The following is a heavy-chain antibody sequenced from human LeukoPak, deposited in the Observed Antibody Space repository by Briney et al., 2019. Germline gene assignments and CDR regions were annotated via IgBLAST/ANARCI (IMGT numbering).Heavy chain of an antibody. Sequence: SQTLSLTCTVSGGSISSGGYYWGWIRQHPGKGLEWVGYIYYSGSTYYNPSLKSRVTISVDTSKNQFSLKLSSVTAAGTAVYYGARGGVGSSGFREDYWGQGTLVTGSS. CDR2: IYYSGST. J-gene: IGHJ4*02. CDR1: GGSISSGGYY. D-gene: IGHD3-22*01. CDR3: ARGGVGSSGFREDY. V-gene: IGHV4-31*03.